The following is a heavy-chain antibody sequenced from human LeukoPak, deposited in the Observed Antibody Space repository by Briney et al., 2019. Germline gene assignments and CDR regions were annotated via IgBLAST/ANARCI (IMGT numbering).Heavy chain of an antibody. V-gene: IGHV4-39*01. J-gene: IGHJ6*02. CDR1: GGSISSSSYY. Sequence: SETLSLTCTISGGSISSSSYYWGWIRQLPGKGLEWIGSIYYSGSTYYNPSLKSRVTISVDTSKNQFSLKLSSVTAADTAVYYCARHWVRRLTYYYYDMDVWGQGTTVTVSS. CDR3: ARHWVRRLTYYYYDMDV. CDR2: IYYSGST. D-gene: IGHD1-14*01.